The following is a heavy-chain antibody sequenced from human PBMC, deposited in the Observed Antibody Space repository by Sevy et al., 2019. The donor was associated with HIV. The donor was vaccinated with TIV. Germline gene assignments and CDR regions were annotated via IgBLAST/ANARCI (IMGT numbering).Heavy chain of an antibody. J-gene: IGHJ4*02. CDR3: AKGYYGSGNSDYFDH. Sequence: GGSLRLSCAASRFTFSDYGMHWVRQAPGKGLEWVAIISYDGSNKYYADSLKGRFTISRDNSKNTLYLQINSLRADDTAVYYCAKGYYGSGNSDYFDHWGQGTLVTVSS. CDR1: RFTFSDYG. V-gene: IGHV3-30*18. CDR2: ISYDGSNK. D-gene: IGHD3-10*01.